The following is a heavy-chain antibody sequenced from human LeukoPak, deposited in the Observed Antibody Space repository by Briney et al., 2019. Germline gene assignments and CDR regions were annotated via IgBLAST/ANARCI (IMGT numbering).Heavy chain of an antibody. J-gene: IGHJ5*02. V-gene: IGHV1-69*05. D-gene: IGHD4-23*01. Sequence: SVKDSCKASGGTFSSYAISWVRQAPGQGLEWMGGIIPIFGTANYAQKFRGRVRIAKEESTSTTYMALSSLRSEDTAVYYCARERLGEIGGKAWWFDPWGQGTLVTV. CDR3: ARERLGEIGGKAWWFDP. CDR2: IIPIFGTA. CDR1: GGTFSSYA.